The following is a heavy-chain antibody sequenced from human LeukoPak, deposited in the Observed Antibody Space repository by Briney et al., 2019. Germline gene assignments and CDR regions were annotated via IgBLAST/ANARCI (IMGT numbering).Heavy chain of an antibody. Sequence: PGGSLRLSCAASGFTFSSYTMNWVRQAAGKGLEWASSISPSGHSTWHADSVKGRFTISRDNAKNSVYLQMTNLRVDDTAVYCCGRDFLGESGAGGPWGQGILVTVSS. V-gene: IGHV3-21*01. D-gene: IGHD3-10*01. CDR2: ISPSGHST. CDR1: GFTFSSYT. CDR3: GRDFLGESGAGGP. J-gene: IGHJ5*02.